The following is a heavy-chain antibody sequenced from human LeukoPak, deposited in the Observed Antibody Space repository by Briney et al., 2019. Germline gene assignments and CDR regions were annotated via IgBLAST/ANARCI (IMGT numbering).Heavy chain of an antibody. V-gene: IGHV3-74*01. CDR3: IRDFGSVGATNAFDI. Sequence: PGGSLRLSCAASGFSFSTYWMHWVRQAPGKGLEWVSRINGDGSSTSYADSVKGRFTISRDNAKNTVYLQMNSLRVEDTAVYYCIRDFGSVGATNAFDIWGQGTMVTVSS. D-gene: IGHD1-26*01. J-gene: IGHJ3*02. CDR2: INGDGSST. CDR1: GFSFSTYW.